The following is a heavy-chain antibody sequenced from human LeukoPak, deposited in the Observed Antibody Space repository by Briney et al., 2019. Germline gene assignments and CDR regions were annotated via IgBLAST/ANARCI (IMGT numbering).Heavy chain of an antibody. J-gene: IGHJ3*02. D-gene: IGHD6-13*01. Sequence: ASVKVSCKASGYTFTGYYLHWVRQAPGQGLEWVVWINPNNGGTNYAQTFQGRVTMTRDTSISTAYMELSRLRFDDTAVYYCARGGSRSSGAFDIWGQGTMATVSS. CDR1: GYTFTGYY. V-gene: IGHV1-2*02. CDR3: ARGGSRSSGAFDI. CDR2: INPNNGGT.